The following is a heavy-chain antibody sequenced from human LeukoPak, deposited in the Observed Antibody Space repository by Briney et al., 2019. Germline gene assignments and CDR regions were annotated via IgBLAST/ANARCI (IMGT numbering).Heavy chain of an antibody. D-gene: IGHD6-19*01. J-gene: IGHJ4*02. CDR2: ISSSSSYI. V-gene: IGHV3-21*01. Sequence: PGGSLRLSCAASGFTFSSYSMNWVCQAPGKGLEWVSSISSSSSYIYYADSVKGRFTISRDNAKNSLYLQMNSLRAEDTAVYYCARDNLRERVAVSFDYWGQGTLVTVSS. CDR1: GFTFSSYS. CDR3: ARDNLRERVAVSFDY.